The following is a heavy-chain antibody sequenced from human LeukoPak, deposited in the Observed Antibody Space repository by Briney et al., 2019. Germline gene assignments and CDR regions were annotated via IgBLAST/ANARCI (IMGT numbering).Heavy chain of an antibody. V-gene: IGHV3-30*03. CDR1: GFTFSSYG. CDR3: ARAGWEVRGFDY. D-gene: IGHD1-26*01. CDR2: ISYDGSNK. J-gene: IGHJ4*02. Sequence: GGSLRLSCAASGFTFSSYGMHWVRQAPGKGLEWVAVISYDGSNKYYADSVKGRFTISRDNSKNTLYLQMNSLRAEDTAVYYCARAGWEVRGFDYWGQGTLVTVSS.